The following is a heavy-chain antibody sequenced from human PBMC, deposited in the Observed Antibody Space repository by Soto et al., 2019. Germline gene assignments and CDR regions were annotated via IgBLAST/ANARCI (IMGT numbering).Heavy chain of an antibody. CDR1: GFTFSSYW. J-gene: IGHJ3*02. D-gene: IGHD5-18*01. V-gene: IGHV3-7*01. Sequence: GGSLRLSCAASGFTFSSYWMSWVRQAPGKGLEWVANIKQDGSEKYYVDSVKGRFTISRDNAKNSLYLQMNSLRAEDTAVYYCARGSYGYGDAFDIWGQGTMVTVSS. CDR2: IKQDGSEK. CDR3: ARGSYGYGDAFDI.